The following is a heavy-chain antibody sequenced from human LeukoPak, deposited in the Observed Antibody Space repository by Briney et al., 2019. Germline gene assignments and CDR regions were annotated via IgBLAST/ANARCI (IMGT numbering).Heavy chain of an antibody. V-gene: IGHV3-11*04. CDR2: ISYRGGNTI. J-gene: IGHJ6*03. Sequence: GGSLRLSCVASGFIFRDYYMSWIRQAPGKGLEWTSYISYRGGNTIYYADSVKGRLTISRDNAKNSLYLQMNSLRAEDTAVYYCARDRGIVGTTGYYYMDVWGKGTTVTVSS. CDR1: GFIFRDYY. D-gene: IGHD1-26*01. CDR3: ARDRGIVGTTGYYYMDV.